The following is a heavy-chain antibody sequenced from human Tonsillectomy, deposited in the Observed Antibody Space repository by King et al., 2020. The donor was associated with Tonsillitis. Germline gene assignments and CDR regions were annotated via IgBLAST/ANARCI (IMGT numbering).Heavy chain of an antibody. D-gene: IGHD6-19*01. CDR1: GFTFSTYA. Sequence: VQLVESGGGLVQPGGSLRLSCAASGFTFSTYAMSWVRQAPGKGLEWVSVISDSGGSTYYADSVKGRFTISRDNSKNTLYLQMNSLRTDDTAVYYCAKDPVAGPEEPFDYWGQGTLVTVSS. J-gene: IGHJ4*02. V-gene: IGHV3-23*04. CDR3: AKDPVAGPEEPFDY. CDR2: ISDSGGST.